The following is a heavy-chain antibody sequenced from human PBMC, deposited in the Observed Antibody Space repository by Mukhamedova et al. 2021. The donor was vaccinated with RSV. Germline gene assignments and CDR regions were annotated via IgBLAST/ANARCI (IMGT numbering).Heavy chain of an antibody. V-gene: IGHV4-28*02. CDR2: GGI. Sequence: GGIYYNPSPKSRVSMSVDTSKNQFSLKLTSVTALDTAVYYCARTEEYSSGWQWYFDLWGRGSLVTVSS. J-gene: IGHJ2*01. D-gene: IGHD6-19*01. CDR3: ARTEEYSSGWQWYFDL.